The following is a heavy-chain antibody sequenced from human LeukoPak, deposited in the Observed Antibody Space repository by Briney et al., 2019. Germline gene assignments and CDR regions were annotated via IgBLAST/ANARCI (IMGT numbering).Heavy chain of an antibody. CDR1: GFTFSSYG. V-gene: IGHV3-30*18. J-gene: IGHJ1*01. CDR2: ISYDGSNK. D-gene: IGHD3-22*01. Sequence: GGSLRLSCAASGFTFSSYGMHWVRQAPGKGLEWVAVISYDGSNKYYADSVKGRFTISRDNSKNTLYLQMNGLRTEDTAIYYCAKEDVVVITIRYFQHWGQGTLVTVSS. CDR3: AKEDVVVITIRYFQH.